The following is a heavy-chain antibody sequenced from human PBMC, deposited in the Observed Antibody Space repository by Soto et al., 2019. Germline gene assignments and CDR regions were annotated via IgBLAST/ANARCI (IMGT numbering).Heavy chain of an antibody. J-gene: IGHJ6*02. CDR3: ARGRKQLVLAYYDYYGMDV. D-gene: IGHD6-13*01. CDR2: INHSGST. V-gene: IGHV4-34*01. Sequence: SETLSLTCAVYGGSFNGYYWSWIRQPPGKGPEWIGEINHSGSTNYNPSLKSRVTISVDMSKNQFSLKLTSVTAEDTAVYYCARGRKQLVLAYYDYYGMDVWGQGPTVTVSS. CDR1: GGSFNGYY.